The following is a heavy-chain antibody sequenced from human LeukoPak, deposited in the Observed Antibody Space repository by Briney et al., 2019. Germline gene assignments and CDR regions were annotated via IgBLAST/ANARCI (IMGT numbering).Heavy chain of an antibody. CDR2: INQDGNEK. V-gene: IGHV3-7*01. CDR1: GFTFTNYW. CDR3: ARDRGIHGWFDP. J-gene: IGHJ5*02. D-gene: IGHD3-10*01. Sequence: GGSLRLSCAASGFTFTNYWMSWVRQAPGKGLEWVGNINQDGNEKYYVDSVKGRFTVSRDNAKNSLYLQMNSLRAEDTAVYYCARDRGIHGWFDPWGQGTLVTVSS.